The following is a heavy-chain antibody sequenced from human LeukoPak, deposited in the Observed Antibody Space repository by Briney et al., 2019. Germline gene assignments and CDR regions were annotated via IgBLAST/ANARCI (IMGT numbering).Heavy chain of an antibody. CDR3: ARAVYGFDAFDI. D-gene: IGHD4-17*01. J-gene: IGHJ3*02. V-gene: IGHV3-21*01. CDR2: ISSSSSYI. Sequence: PGGSLILPCAASGLTFSSYSMNWVRQPPGKGLEWVSSISSSSSYIYYADSVKGRFTISRDNAKNSLYLQMNSLRAEDTAVYYCARAVYGFDAFDIWGQGTMVTVSS. CDR1: GLTFSSYS.